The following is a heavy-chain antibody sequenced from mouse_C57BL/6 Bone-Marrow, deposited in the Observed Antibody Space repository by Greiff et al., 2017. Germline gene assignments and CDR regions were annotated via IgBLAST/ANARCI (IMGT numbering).Heavy chain of an antibody. CDR2: IRNKANGYTT. D-gene: IGHD2-4*01. Sequence: DVQLVESGGGLVQPGGSLSLSCAASGFTFTDYYMSWVRQPPGKALEWLGFIRNKANGYTTEYSASVKGRFTISRDNSQSNLYLQMNALRAEDSAAYYCAKYDYGACYWYVDVWGTGTTVTVSS. V-gene: IGHV7-3*01. CDR3: AKYDYGACYWYVDV. J-gene: IGHJ1*03. CDR1: GFTFTDYY.